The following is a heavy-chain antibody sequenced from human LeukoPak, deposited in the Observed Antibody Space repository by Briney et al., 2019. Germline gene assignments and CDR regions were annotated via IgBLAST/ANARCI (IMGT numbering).Heavy chain of an antibody. CDR1: GFTFSNYW. Sequence: GGSLRLSCAASGFTFSNYWMHWVRQAPGKGLVWVSRLNADGNSITYADSVRGRFTISRDNAKNTLYLQMNSLRAEDTAVYYCAKDPHKAVAYYYYMDVWGKGTTVTISS. J-gene: IGHJ6*03. V-gene: IGHV3-74*01. CDR2: LNADGNSI. D-gene: IGHD5-12*01. CDR3: AKDPHKAVAYYYYMDV.